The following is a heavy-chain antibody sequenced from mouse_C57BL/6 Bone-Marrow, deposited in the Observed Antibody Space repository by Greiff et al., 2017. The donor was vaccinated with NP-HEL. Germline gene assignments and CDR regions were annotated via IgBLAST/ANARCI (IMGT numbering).Heavy chain of an antibody. Sequence: QVHVKLPGAELVMPGASVKLSCKASGYTFTSYWMHWVKQRPGQGLEWIGEIDPSDSYTNYNQKFKGKSTLTVDKSSSTAYMQLSSLTSEDSAVYYCARETTVVATPYFDVWGTGTTVTVSS. J-gene: IGHJ1*03. CDR2: IDPSDSYT. CDR1: GYTFTSYW. CDR3: ARETTVVATPYFDV. V-gene: IGHV1-69*01. D-gene: IGHD1-1*01.